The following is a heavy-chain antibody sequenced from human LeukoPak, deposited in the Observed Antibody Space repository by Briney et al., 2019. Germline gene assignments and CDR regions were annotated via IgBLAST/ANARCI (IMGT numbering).Heavy chain of an antibody. CDR1: GFTFSDYS. J-gene: IGHJ4*02. V-gene: IGHV4-38-2*02. CDR3: ARDLTPWYYDFWSGYHNAPFDY. Sequence: GSLRLSCAASGFTFSDYSMNWIGQPPGKGLEGIGSIYYSGSTYYNPSLKSRVTISVDTSKNQFSLKLSSVTAADTAVYYCARDLTPWYYDFWSGYHNAPFDYWGQGTLVTVSS. CDR2: IYYSGST. D-gene: IGHD3-3*01.